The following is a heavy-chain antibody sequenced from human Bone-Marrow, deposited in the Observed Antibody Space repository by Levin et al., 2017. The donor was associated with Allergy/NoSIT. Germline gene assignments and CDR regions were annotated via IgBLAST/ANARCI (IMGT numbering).Heavy chain of an antibody. Sequence: GASVKVSCAASGFTFSSYAMSWVRQAPGKGLEWVSAISGSGGSTYYADSVKGRFTISRDNSKNTLYLQMNSLRAEDTAVYYCAKDSPEIVVVILDSEYYFDYWGQGTLVTVSS. CDR1: GFTFSSYA. CDR2: ISGSGGST. CDR3: AKDSPEIVVVILDSEYYFDY. J-gene: IGHJ4*02. V-gene: IGHV3-23*01. D-gene: IGHD3-22*01.